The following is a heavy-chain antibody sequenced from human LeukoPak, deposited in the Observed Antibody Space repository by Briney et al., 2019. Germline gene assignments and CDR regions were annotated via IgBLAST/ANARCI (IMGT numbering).Heavy chain of an antibody. CDR3: TTAMVRGVMFDY. J-gene: IGHJ4*02. V-gene: IGHV3-15*01. CDR1: GFIFSNYA. Sequence: GGSLRLSCAASGFIFSNYAMSWVRQAPGKGLEWVGRIKSKTDGGTTDYAAPVKGRFTISRDDSKNTLYLQMNSLKTEDTAVYYCTTAMVRGVMFDYWGQGTLVTVSS. CDR2: IKSKTDGGTT. D-gene: IGHD3-10*01.